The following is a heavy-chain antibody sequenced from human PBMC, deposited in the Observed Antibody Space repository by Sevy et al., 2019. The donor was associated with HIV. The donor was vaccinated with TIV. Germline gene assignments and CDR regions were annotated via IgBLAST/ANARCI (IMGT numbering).Heavy chain of an antibody. Sequence: SQTLSLTCVISGDSVSSNRAAWNWIRQSPSRGLEWLGRTYYRSKWYTDYAVSVMSRITINPDTSKNQVSLQLNSVTPEDTAVYYCTRGAHSLDYWGQGTLVTVSS. D-gene: IGHD2-15*01. V-gene: IGHV6-1*01. CDR3: TRGAHSLDY. CDR2: TYYRSKWYT. CDR1: GDSVSSNRAA. J-gene: IGHJ4*02.